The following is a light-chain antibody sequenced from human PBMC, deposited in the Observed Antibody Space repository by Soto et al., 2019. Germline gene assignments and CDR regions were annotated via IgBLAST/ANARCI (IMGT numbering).Light chain of an antibody. CDR1: QSVSSSY. Sequence: EIALTQSPGTLSLSPGERATLSCRASQSVSSSYLAWYQQKPGLAPRLLMYGASSRATGIPDRFIGSGSGTDFTLTISRLEPEDFAVYYCQQYGSSPWTFGQGTKVEIK. J-gene: IGKJ1*01. CDR3: QQYGSSPWT. CDR2: GAS. V-gene: IGKV3-20*01.